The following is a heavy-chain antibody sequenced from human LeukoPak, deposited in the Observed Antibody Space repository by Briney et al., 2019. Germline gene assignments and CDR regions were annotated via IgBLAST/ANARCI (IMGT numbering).Heavy chain of an antibody. D-gene: IGHD3-3*01. CDR3: ARDERLLSFLK. J-gene: IGHJ4*02. CDR2: ITGSGGST. Sequence: GGTLRLSCAASGFTFSSYGMSWVRQAPGKGLEWVSAITGSGGSTYYADSVKGRFTISRDNSKNTLYLQMNSLRAEDTAIYYCARDERLLSFLKWGQGTLVTVSS. CDR1: GFTFSSYG. V-gene: IGHV3-23*01.